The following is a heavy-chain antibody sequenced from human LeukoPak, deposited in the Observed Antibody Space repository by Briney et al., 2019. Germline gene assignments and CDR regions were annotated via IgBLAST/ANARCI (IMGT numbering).Heavy chain of an antibody. V-gene: IGHV3-20*04. J-gene: IGHJ4*02. Sequence: GGSLRLSCTASGFDFGAHGMSWVRQAPGKGLEWVAGINWSGGSTGYGDSSRCRVPISRDNTKNSLYLQMDSLGAEDTALYYCARAPITSPFYFDFWGQGTLVTVSS. CDR1: GFDFGAHG. CDR2: INWSGGST. CDR3: ARAPITSPFYFDF. D-gene: IGHD2-2*01.